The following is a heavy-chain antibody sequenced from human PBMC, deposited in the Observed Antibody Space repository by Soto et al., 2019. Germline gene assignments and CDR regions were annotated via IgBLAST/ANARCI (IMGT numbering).Heavy chain of an antibody. CDR3: AKSQPSITIFGVVITLGAFDI. CDR2: ISGSGGST. Sequence: GGSLILSCAASGFTFSSYAMSWVRQAPGKGLEWVSAISGSGGSTYYADSVKGRFTISRDNSKNTLYLQMNSLRAEDTAVYYCAKSQPSITIFGVVITLGAFDIWGQGTMVTVSS. V-gene: IGHV3-23*01. CDR1: GFTFSSYA. J-gene: IGHJ3*02. D-gene: IGHD3-3*01.